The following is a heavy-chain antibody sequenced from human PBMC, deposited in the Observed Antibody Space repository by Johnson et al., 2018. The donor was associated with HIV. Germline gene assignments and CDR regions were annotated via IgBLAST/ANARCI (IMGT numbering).Heavy chain of an antibody. CDR1: GFIFDDYG. CDR2: ISWNSGSI. CDR3: AREGEPDGFDI. J-gene: IGHJ3*02. V-gene: IGHV3-9*01. D-gene: IGHD3-16*01. Sequence: VQLVESGGDLVQPGRSLRLSCAASGFIFDDYGMHWVRQTPGKGLEWVSGISWNSGSIDYADSVKGRFTISRDNAKNSLYLQMNSLRAEDTAVYYCAREGEPDGFDIWGQGTMVTVSS.